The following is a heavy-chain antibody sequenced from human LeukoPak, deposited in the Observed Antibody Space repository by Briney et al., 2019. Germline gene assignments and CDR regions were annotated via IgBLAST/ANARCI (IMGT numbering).Heavy chain of an antibody. Sequence: GGSLRLSCAASGFTFSSYAMHWVRQAPGKGLEWVAVISYDGSNKYYADSVKGRFTISRDNSKNTLYLQMNSLRAEDTAVYYCARDPSSGWPHFDYWGQGTLVTVSS. D-gene: IGHD6-19*01. CDR2: ISYDGSNK. V-gene: IGHV3-30-3*01. CDR3: ARDPSSGWPHFDY. J-gene: IGHJ4*02. CDR1: GFTFSSYA.